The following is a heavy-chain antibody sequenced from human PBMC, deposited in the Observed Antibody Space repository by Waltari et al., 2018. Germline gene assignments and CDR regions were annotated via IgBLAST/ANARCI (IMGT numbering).Heavy chain of an antibody. CDR1: GGSISSGGYY. CDR3: ASWGLWSGYGDAFDI. CDR2: IDDIGST. Sequence: QVQLQESGPGLVKPSQTLSLTCTVSGGSISSGGYYWSWIRQHPGKGLELMWYIDDIGSTSYNPSHKSLVTISVDTAKNQFSLKLSSVTAADTAVYYCASWGLWSGYGDAFDIWGQGTMVTVSS. J-gene: IGHJ3*02. V-gene: IGHV4-31*01. D-gene: IGHD3-3*01.